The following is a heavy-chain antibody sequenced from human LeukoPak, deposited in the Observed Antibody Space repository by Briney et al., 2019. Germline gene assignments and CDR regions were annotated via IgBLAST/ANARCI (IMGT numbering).Heavy chain of an antibody. CDR3: ARAVGYCSGGSCYLAGMDV. D-gene: IGHD2-15*01. J-gene: IGHJ6*02. CDR1: GGSISSGGYS. CDR2: IYHSGST. Sequence: SETLSLTCAVSGGSISSGGYSWSWIRQPPGKGLEWIGCIYHSGSTYYNPSLKSRVTISVDRSKNQFSLKLSSVTAADTAVYYCARAVGYCSGGSCYLAGMDVWGQGTTVTVSS. V-gene: IGHV4-30-2*01.